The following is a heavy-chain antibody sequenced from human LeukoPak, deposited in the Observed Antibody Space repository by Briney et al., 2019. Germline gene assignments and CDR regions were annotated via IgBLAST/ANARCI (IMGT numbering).Heavy chain of an antibody. CDR1: GLTFSSFA. V-gene: IGHV3-23*01. CDR3: VAKGGYSNSSLQGTFAFDY. Sequence: GGSLRLSCAASGLTFSSFAMSWVRQAPGKGLEWVSAISGAGGTTSYADSVKGRFTISRDNSRNTLYLQMNSLRAEDTAVYYCVAKGGYSNSSLQGTFAFDYWGQGTLVTVSS. CDR2: ISGAGGTT. D-gene: IGHD6-6*01. J-gene: IGHJ4*02.